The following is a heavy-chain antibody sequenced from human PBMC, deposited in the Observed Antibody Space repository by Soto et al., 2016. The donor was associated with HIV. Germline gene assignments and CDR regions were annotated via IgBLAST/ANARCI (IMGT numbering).Heavy chain of an antibody. D-gene: IGHD6-13*01. Sequence: EVQLVESGGGLVQPGGSLRLSCAASGFTFSSYSMNWVRQAPGKGLEWVSYISSSSSTIYYADSVKGRFTISRDNAKNSLYLQMNSLRAEDTAVYYCARRGDSSSSVPPRRTTWGQGTPGPPSP. CDR3: ARRGDSSSSVPPRRTT. J-gene: IGHJ4*02. CDR1: GFTFSSYS. CDR2: ISSSSSTI. V-gene: IGHV3-48*01.